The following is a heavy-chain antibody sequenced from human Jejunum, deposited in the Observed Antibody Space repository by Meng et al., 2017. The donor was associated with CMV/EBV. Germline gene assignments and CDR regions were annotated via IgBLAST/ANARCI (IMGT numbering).Heavy chain of an antibody. CDR1: GFTFTTYF. D-gene: IGHD3-22*01. J-gene: IGHJ4*03. CDR2: FNPNGDVT. Sequence: QVQLVQSGAEVKKPGVSLKLSCETSGFTFTTYFMHWRRQAPGQGLQWMGLFNPNGDVTTYSPRFQGRITLTGDTSTSTLYMELSSLTSDDTAVYYCAREMPMTCYFDQWGQGTLVTVSS. CDR3: AREMPMTCYFDQ. V-gene: IGHV1-46*01.